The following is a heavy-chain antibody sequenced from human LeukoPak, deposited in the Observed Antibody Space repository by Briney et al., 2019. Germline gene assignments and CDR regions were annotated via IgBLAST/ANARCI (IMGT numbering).Heavy chain of an antibody. V-gene: IGHV4-59*01. J-gene: IGHJ4*02. Sequence: SETLSLTCTVSGGSISSYYWSWIRQPPGKGLEWIGYIYYSGSTNYNPSLKSRVTISVDTSKNQLSLKLNSVTAADTAVYYCERGLAYHHFDYWGQGTLVTVSS. CDR2: IYYSGST. CDR3: ERGLAYHHFDY. CDR1: GGSISSYY. D-gene: IGHD2-21*01.